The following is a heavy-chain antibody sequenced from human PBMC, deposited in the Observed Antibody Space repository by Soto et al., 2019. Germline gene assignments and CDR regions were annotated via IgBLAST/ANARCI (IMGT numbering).Heavy chain of an antibody. D-gene: IGHD3-10*01. CDR1: GDTFNFYS. V-gene: IGHV1-69*02. Sequence: QVQLVQSGAEVKRPGSSVKVSCKASGDTFNFYSINWVRQAPGLEWMGRVNPIVSMSNYAQKFQGRVTMTADKSTSTAYMELSSLRSEDTAIYYCARSYGSGYRAFDYWGQGALVTVSS. CDR3: ARSYGSGYRAFDY. CDR2: VNPIVSMS. J-gene: IGHJ4*02.